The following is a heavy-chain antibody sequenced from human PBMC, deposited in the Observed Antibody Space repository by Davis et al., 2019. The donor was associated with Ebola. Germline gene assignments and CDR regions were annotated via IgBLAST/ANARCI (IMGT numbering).Heavy chain of an antibody. CDR2: MNPNSGNT. CDR1: GGTFSSYA. D-gene: IGHD5-12*01. CDR3: ARGRKVARMGSWFDS. Sequence: AASVKVSCKASGGTFSSYAINWVRQATGQGLEWMGWMNPNSGNTGYGQKFQGRVTMTRNTSISTAYMELSSLTSEDTAVYYCARGRKVARMGSWFDSWGQGTLVTVSS. J-gene: IGHJ5*01. V-gene: IGHV1-8*02.